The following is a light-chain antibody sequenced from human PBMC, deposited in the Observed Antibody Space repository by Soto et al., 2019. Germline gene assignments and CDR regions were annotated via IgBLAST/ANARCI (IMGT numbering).Light chain of an antibody. CDR2: EVS. Sequence: QSALTQPASVSGSPGQSITISCTGTGSDVGVYNYVSWYQQHPGKAPKLMIYEVSNRPSGVSNRFSGSKSGNTASLTISGLQAEDEADYYCISYTTTSTYGFGTGTKLTVL. CDR1: GSDVGVYNY. V-gene: IGLV2-14*01. CDR3: ISYTTTSTYG. J-gene: IGLJ1*01.